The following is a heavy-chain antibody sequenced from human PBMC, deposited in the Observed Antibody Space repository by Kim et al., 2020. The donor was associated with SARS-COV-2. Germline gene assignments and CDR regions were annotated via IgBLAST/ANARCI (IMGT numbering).Heavy chain of an antibody. V-gene: IGHV1-3*01. D-gene: IGHD4-17*01. J-gene: IGHJ4*02. Sequence: AAVKVSCKASGYTFTRDALHWVRQAPGQRLEWMGWINGGNGKRKYSQNFQNRVTFTRDTSASTAYMELSSPTSEDTAVYYCGRVSGDAIDYLGQGTLVTV. CDR2: INGGNGKR. CDR1: GYTFTRDA. CDR3: GRVSGDAIDY.